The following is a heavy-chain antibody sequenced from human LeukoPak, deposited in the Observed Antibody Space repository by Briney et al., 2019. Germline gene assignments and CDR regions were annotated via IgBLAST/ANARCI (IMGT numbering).Heavy chain of an antibody. D-gene: IGHD6-19*01. V-gene: IGHV1-18*01. CDR2: ISAYNGNT. CDR3: ARHIERRAIIAVSPGFDY. CDR1: GYTFTSYG. Sequence: GASVKVSCKASGYTFTSYGISWVRQAPGQGLEWMGWISAYNGNTNYAQKLQGRVTMTTDTSTSTAYMELRSLRSDDTAVYYCARHIERRAIIAVSPGFDYWGQGTLVTVSS. J-gene: IGHJ4*02.